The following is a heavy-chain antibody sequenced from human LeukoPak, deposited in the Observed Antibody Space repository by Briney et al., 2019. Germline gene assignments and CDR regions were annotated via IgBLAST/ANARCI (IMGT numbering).Heavy chain of an antibody. Sequence: GGSLRLSCAASGFTFSSYWMSWVRQAPGKGLEWVSGISGSGGSTYYADAVKGRFTISRDKSKNTLYLQMNSLRAEDTAVYYCAKVGQQLVPHYFDYWGQGTLVTVSS. D-gene: IGHD6-13*01. CDR2: ISGSGGST. CDR3: AKVGQQLVPHYFDY. V-gene: IGHV3-23*01. CDR1: GFTFSSYW. J-gene: IGHJ4*02.